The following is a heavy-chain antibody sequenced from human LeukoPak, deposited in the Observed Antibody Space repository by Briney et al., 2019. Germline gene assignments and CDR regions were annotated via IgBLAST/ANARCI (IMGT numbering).Heavy chain of an antibody. CDR2: IYYSGST. Sequence: SETLSLTCTVSGGSISSGGYYWSWIRQHPGKGLEWIGYIYYSGSTYYNPSLKSRVTISVDTSKKQFSLKLSSVTAADTAVYYCARDRGLGYCSSTSCRGNYFDYWGQGTLVTVSS. CDR3: ARDRGLGYCSSTSCRGNYFDY. J-gene: IGHJ4*02. D-gene: IGHD2-2*01. CDR1: GGSISSGGYY. V-gene: IGHV4-31*03.